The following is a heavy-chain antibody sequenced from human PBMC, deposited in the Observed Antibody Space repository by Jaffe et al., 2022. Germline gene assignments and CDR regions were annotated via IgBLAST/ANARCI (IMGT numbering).Heavy chain of an antibody. J-gene: IGHJ1*01. Sequence: EVQLVESGGGLVQPGRSLRLSCAASGFTFDDYAMHWVRQAPGKGLEWVSGISWNSGSIGYADSVKGRFTISRDNAKNSLYLQMNSLRAEDTALYYCAKESHPAYCGGDCPSAEYFQHWGQGTLVTVSS. D-gene: IGHD2-21*01. CDR2: ISWNSGSI. CDR3: AKESHPAYCGGDCPSAEYFQH. CDR1: GFTFDDYA. V-gene: IGHV3-9*01.